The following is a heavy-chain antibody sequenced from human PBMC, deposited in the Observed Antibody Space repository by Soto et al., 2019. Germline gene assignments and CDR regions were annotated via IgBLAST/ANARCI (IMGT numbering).Heavy chain of an antibody. V-gene: IGHV1-24*01. D-gene: IGHD6-13*01. CDR2: FDPEDGET. CDR3: ATVAYSRYYFDY. CDR1: GYTLTELS. J-gene: IGHJ4*02. Sequence: ASVEVSCKXSGYTLTELSMHWVRQAPGKGLEWMGGFDPEDGETIYAQKFQGRVTMAEDTSTDTAYMELSSLRSEDTAVYYCATVAYSRYYFDYWGQGTLVTVSS.